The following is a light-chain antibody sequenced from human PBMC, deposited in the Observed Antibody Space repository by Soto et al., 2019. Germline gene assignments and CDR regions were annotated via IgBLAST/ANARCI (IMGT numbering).Light chain of an antibody. CDR1: QIVTSNY. CDR3: QQHNNWPLT. V-gene: IGKV3-20*01. J-gene: IGKJ4*01. CDR2: GAS. Sequence: EIVLTQSPGTLSLSPGERATLSCRASQIVTSNYLAWYQQRPGQAPRLLIYGASSRATGIPDRFSGSGSGTDFTLTVSRLEPEDFAVYYCQQHNNWPLTFGGGTKVEIK.